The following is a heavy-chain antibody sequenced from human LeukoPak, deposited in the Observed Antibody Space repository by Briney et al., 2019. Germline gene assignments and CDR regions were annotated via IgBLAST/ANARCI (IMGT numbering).Heavy chain of an antibody. CDR1: GFTFSSYG. CDR3: AKAGVRGDFQH. D-gene: IGHD3-10*01. Sequence: GRSLRLSCAASGFTFSSYGMHWVRQAPGKGLEWVAVIWYDGSNKYYADSVKGRFTISRDNSKNTLYLQMNSLRAEDTAVYYCAKAGVRGDFQHWGQGTLVTVSS. CDR2: IWYDGSNK. J-gene: IGHJ1*01. V-gene: IGHV3-33*06.